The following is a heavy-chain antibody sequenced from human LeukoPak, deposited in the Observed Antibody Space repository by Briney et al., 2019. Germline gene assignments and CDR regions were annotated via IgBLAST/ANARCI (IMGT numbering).Heavy chain of an antibody. CDR1: GGSISSGSYY. J-gene: IGHJ5*02. V-gene: IGHV4-61*02. CDR2: IYTSGST. CDR3: ARDVTGTTGFYWFDP. Sequence: SETLSLTCTVSGGSISSGSYYWSWIRQPAGKRLEWIGRIYTSGSTNYNPSLKSRVTISVDTSKNQFSLKLSSVTAADTAVYYCARDVTGTTGFYWFDPWGQGTLVTVSS. D-gene: IGHD1-1*01.